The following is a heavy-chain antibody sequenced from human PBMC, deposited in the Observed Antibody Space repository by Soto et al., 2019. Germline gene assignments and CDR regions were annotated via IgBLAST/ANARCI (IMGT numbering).Heavy chain of an antibody. Sequence: EVQLLESGGGFVQPGGSLRLSCAASGFTFSTFAMNWVRQAPGKGLEWVSGLTGGSGFTFYADSVKGRFTISRDDSENTLFLQMSSLRAEDTAKYYCAKSGPTNYFDFWGQGTLVTVSS. D-gene: IGHD1-26*01. CDR1: GFTFSTFA. CDR3: AKSGPTNYFDF. V-gene: IGHV3-23*01. CDR2: LTGGSGFT. J-gene: IGHJ4*02.